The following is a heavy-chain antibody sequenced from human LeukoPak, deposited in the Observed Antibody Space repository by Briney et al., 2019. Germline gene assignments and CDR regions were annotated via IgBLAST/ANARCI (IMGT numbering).Heavy chain of an antibody. CDR3: ASTIGSAGTQY. CDR2: INGDGSTI. Sequence: GGSLRLSCEASGFTFNGHWMHWVRQAPGNGLVWVSLINGDGSTISYADSVKGRFTISRDNAKNRLYLQMNSLGAEDTAVYYCASTIGSAGTQYWGQGTLVTASS. J-gene: IGHJ4*02. D-gene: IGHD6-13*01. CDR1: GFTFNGHW. V-gene: IGHV3-74*01.